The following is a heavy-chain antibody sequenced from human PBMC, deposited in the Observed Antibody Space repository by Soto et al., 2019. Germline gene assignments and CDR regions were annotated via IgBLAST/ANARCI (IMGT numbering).Heavy chain of an antibody. CDR3: ASIGVGKGYGSGSYHSPYYYYGMDV. D-gene: IGHD3-10*01. CDR2: INSDGSST. J-gene: IGHJ6*02. CDR1: GFTFSSYW. V-gene: IGHV3-74*01. Sequence: GGSLRLSCAASGFTFSSYWMHWVRQAPGKGLVWVSRINSDGSSTSYADSVKGRFTISRDNAKNTLYLQMNSLRAEDTAVYYCASIGVGKGYGSGSYHSPYYYYGMDVWGQGTTVTVSS.